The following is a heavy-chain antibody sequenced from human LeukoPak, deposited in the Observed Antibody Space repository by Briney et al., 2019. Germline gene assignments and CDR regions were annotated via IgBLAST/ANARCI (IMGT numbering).Heavy chain of an antibody. CDR2: ISGSGGST. CDR1: GFTFSSYA. CDR3: GGGSGRAYYYYGMDV. J-gene: IGHJ6*02. V-gene: IGHV3-23*01. D-gene: IGHD3-10*01. Sequence: GGSLRLSCAASGFTFSSYAMSWVRQAPGKGLEWVSAISGSGGSTYYADSVKGRFTISRDNSKNTLYLQMNSLRAEDTAVYYCGGGSGRAYYYYGMDVWGQGTTVTVS.